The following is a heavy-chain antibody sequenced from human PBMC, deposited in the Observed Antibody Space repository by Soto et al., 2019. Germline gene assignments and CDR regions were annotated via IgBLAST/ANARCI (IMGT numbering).Heavy chain of an antibody. D-gene: IGHD6-6*01. J-gene: IGHJ6*02. V-gene: IGHV4-31*03. Sequence: QVQLQESGPGLVKPSQTLSLTCTVSGGSISSGGYYWTWIRQHPGKGLEWIGYNYYSGITYYNPSLKSRVTISLDTSKNQFSLKLSSVTAADKAVYYCARGSSIAGLYYGMDVWGQGTTVTVSS. CDR3: ARGSSIAGLYYGMDV. CDR1: GGSISSGGYY. CDR2: NYYSGIT.